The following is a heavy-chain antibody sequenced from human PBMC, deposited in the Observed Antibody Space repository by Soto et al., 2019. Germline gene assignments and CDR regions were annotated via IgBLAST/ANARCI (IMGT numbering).Heavy chain of an antibody. CDR2: ISSSISYI. D-gene: IGHD3-22*01. Sequence: GSLRLSCAASGFTFSSYSMNWFRKAPGKVLEWVSSISSSISYIYYAYSVKCRFTIARDNAKNSLYLQINTLRSDDTTVYYSARSVYYYYDSSGYYPPDYWGQGTLVTVSS. CDR1: GFTFSSYS. J-gene: IGHJ4*02. CDR3: ARSVYYYYDSSGYYPPDY. V-gene: IGHV3-21*03.